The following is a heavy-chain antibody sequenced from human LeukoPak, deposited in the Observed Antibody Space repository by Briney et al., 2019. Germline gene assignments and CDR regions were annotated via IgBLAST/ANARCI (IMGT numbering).Heavy chain of an antibody. CDR3: EKYGLGFYGMDV. V-gene: IGHV3-9*01. D-gene: IGHD3-16*01. Sequence: GGSLRLSCAASGFTLDDYAMHWVRQAPGKGLEWVSGISWNSGSIGYADSVKGRFTISRDNAKNSLYLQMNSLRAEDTALYYCEKYGLGFYGMDVWGQGTTVTVSS. CDR2: ISWNSGSI. J-gene: IGHJ6*02. CDR1: GFTLDDYA.